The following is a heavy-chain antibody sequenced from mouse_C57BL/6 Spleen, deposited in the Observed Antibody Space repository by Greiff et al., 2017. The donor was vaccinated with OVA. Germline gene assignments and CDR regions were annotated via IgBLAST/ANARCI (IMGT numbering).Heavy chain of an antibody. CDR3: ARNYYGNAMDY. CDR1: GYTFTDYY. D-gene: IGHD1-1*01. J-gene: IGHJ4*01. V-gene: IGHV1-76*01. CDR2: IYPGSGNT. Sequence: VQLQQSGAELVRPGASVKLSCKASGYTFTDYYINWVKQRPGQGLEWIARIYPGSGNTYYNEKFKGKATFTADTSSNTAYMQLSSLTTEDSAIYYCARNYYGNAMDYWGQGTSVTVSS.